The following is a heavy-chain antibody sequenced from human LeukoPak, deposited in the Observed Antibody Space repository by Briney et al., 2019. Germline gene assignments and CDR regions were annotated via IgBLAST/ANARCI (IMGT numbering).Heavy chain of an antibody. V-gene: IGHV6-1*01. D-gene: IGHD2-15*01. CDR3: ARDLYRYCSGGSCYSFDY. CDR2: TYYRSKWSN. CDR1: GDSVSSNSAA. J-gene: IGHJ4*02. Sequence: SQTLSLTCVISGDSVSSNSAAWNWIRQSPSRGLEWLGRTYYRSKWSNDFAVSVKSRITINADTSKNQFSLRLTSVTPEDTAVYYCARDLYRYCSGGSCYSFDYWGQGTLVTVSS.